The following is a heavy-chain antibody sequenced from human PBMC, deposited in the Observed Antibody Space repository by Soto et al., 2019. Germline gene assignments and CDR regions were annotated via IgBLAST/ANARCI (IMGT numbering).Heavy chain of an antibody. J-gene: IGHJ6*02. CDR1: GGSISSGDYY. V-gene: IGHV4-30-4*01. D-gene: IGHD5-12*01. CDR3: ASDYRGYEYYYYGMDV. CDR2: IYYSGST. Sequence: PSETLSLTCTVSGGSISSGDYYWSWIRQPPGKGLGWIGYIYYSGSTYYNPSLKSRVTISVDTSKNQFSLKLSSVTAADTAVYYCASDYRGYEYYYYGMDVWGQGTTVTVSS.